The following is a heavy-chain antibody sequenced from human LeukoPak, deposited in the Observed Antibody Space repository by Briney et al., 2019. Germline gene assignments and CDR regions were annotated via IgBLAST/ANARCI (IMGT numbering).Heavy chain of an antibody. J-gene: IGHJ4*02. CDR3: ARDEELDY. CDR1: GYTFTGDY. D-gene: IGHD1-1*01. CDR2: INPNSGGT. Sequence: ASVKVSCKASGYTFTGDYMHWVRQAPGEGVEWMGWINPNSGGTNYAQKFQGRVTMTRDTSISTAYMELSRLRSDDTAVYYCARDEELDYWGQGTLVTVSS. V-gene: IGHV1-2*02.